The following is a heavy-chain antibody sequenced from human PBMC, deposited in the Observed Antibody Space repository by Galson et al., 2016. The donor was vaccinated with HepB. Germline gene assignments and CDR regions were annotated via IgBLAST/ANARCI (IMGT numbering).Heavy chain of an antibody. V-gene: IGHV3-33*01. CDR3: ARDRRSGSCGDDFHI. CDR1: GFPFSSYG. CDR2: IWYDGSRK. D-gene: IGHD1-26*01. J-gene: IGHJ3*02. Sequence: SLRLSCAASGFPFSSYGIHWVRQAPGKGLEWVAVIWYDGSRKYYVDSVRGRFTISRDNFKNMVYLQMNSLRAEDTAVYYCARDRRSGSCGDDFHIWGQGTMVTVSS.